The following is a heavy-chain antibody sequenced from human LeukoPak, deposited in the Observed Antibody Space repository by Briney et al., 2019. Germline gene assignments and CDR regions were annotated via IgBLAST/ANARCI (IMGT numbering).Heavy chain of an antibody. V-gene: IGHV3-7*01. CDR1: GFTFSSYW. J-gene: IGHJ4*02. D-gene: IGHD2-2*01. Sequence: GGSLRLSCAASGFTFSSYWMSWVCQAPGKGLEWVANIKQDGSEKHYVDSVKGRFTISRDNAKNSLYLQMNSLRAEDTAVYYCVRDEPRYCSSTRCQGGWGQGTLVTVSS. CDR3: VRDEPRYCSSTRCQGG. CDR2: IKQDGSEK.